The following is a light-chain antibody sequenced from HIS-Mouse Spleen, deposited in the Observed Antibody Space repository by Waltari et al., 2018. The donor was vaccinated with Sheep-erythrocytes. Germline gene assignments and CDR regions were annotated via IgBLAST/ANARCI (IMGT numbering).Light chain of an antibody. CDR2: KAS. V-gene: IGKV1-5*03. Sequence: DIQMTLSPSTLSTSVGDRVTITCRASQSISSWVAWYQQKPGKAPKLMIYKASSLESGVQSRFSGSGSGTEFTLTISSLQPDDFATYYCQQYNSYPWTFGQGTKVEIK. J-gene: IGKJ1*01. CDR3: QQYNSYPWT. CDR1: QSISSW.